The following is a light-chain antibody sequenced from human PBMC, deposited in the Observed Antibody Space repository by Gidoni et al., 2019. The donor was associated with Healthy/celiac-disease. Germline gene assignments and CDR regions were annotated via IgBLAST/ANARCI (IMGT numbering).Light chain of an antibody. CDR3: QQSYSTPYT. CDR1: QSISSY. J-gene: IGKJ2*01. V-gene: IGKV1-39*01. Sequence: DIQRTQSPSSLSASVGDRVTITCRASQSISSYLNWYQQKPGKAPKLLIYAASSLQSGVPSRFSGSGSRTDFTLTISSLQPEDFATYYCQQSYSTPYTFGQGTKLEIK. CDR2: AAS.